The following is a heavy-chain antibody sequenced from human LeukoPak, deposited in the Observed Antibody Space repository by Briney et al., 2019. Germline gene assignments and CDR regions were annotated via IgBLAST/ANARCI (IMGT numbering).Heavy chain of an antibody. CDR1: GFTFSSNV. J-gene: IGHJ4*02. CDR3: AKNLWRDLLWLGEGYYFDY. CDR2: IPASGGST. Sequence: GGSLRLSCAASGFTFSSNVMIWVRQAPGKGLEWVASIPASGGSTYYADSVKGRFTISRDNSKNTLYLQVNDLRAEDTAVYYCAKNLWRDLLWLGEGYYFDYWGQGTLVTVSS. D-gene: IGHD3-10*01. V-gene: IGHV3-23*01.